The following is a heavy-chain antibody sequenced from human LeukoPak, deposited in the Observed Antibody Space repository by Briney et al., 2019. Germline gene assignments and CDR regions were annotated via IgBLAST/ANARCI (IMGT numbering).Heavy chain of an antibody. V-gene: IGHV3-23*01. CDR2: ITTSGGST. Sequence: GGSLRLSCAASGFTFSSYALTWVRQAPGEGLEWVSAITTSGGSTHYADSVKGRFTISRDNSKNTLYLQMNSLRAEDTAVYYCAKEYGSGSYYYDYWGQGTLVTVFS. D-gene: IGHD3-10*01. CDR1: GFTFSSYA. CDR3: AKEYGSGSYYYDY. J-gene: IGHJ4*02.